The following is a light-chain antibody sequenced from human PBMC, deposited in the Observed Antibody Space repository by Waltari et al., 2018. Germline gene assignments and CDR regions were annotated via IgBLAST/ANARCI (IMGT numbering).Light chain of an antibody. Sequence: EVVMTQSPATLSVSPGERATLSCRASQSVNSNLVWYQQKPGQAPRLLIYGASTRATDIPARFSGSGSGTEFTLTISSLQSEDFASYYCQQYNNWPFLTFGGGTKVEIK. V-gene: IGKV3-15*01. CDR3: QQYNNWPFLT. J-gene: IGKJ4*01. CDR1: QSVNSN. CDR2: GAS.